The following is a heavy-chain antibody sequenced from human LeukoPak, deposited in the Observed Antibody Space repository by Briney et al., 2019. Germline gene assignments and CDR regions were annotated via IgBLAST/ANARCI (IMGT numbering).Heavy chain of an antibody. Sequence: SQTLSLTCAISGDSVSSNSAAWNWIRQSPSRGLEWLGRTYYRSKWYNDYAVSVKSRITINPDTSKNQFSLKLSSVTAADTAVYYCARLIRDYGDYWFDPWGQGTLVTVSS. CDR3: ARLIRDYGDYWFDP. D-gene: IGHD4-17*01. CDR2: TYYRSKWYN. CDR1: GDSVSSNSAA. V-gene: IGHV6-1*01. J-gene: IGHJ5*02.